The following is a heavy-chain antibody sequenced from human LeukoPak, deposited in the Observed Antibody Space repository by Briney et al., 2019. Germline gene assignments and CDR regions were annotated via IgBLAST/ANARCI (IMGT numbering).Heavy chain of an antibody. Sequence: PSETLSLTCTVSGGSISSSSYYWGWIRQPPGKGLEWIGSIYYSGSTYYNPSLKSRVTISVDTSKNQFSLKLSSVTAADTAVYYCARIPGSGRPEFDYWGQGILVTVSS. D-gene: IGHD3-10*01. CDR2: IYYSGST. CDR3: ARIPGSGRPEFDY. V-gene: IGHV4-39*07. J-gene: IGHJ4*02. CDR1: GGSISSSSYY.